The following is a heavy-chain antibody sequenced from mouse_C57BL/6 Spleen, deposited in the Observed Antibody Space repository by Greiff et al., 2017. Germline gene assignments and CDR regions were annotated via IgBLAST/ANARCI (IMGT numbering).Heavy chain of an antibody. Sequence: QVQLQQPGAELVKPGASVKLSCKASGYTFTSYWMQWVKQRPGQGLEWIGEIDPSDSYTNYNQKFKGKATLTVDTSASTAYMQLSSLTSEDSAVYYFARGSNYGFAYWGQGTLVTVSA. J-gene: IGHJ3*01. CDR2: IDPSDSYT. D-gene: IGHD2-5*01. CDR1: GYTFTSYW. V-gene: IGHV1-50*01. CDR3: ARGSNYGFAY.